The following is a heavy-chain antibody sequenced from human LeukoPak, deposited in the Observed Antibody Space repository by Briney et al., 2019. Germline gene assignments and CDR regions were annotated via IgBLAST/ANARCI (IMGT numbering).Heavy chain of an antibody. CDR1: GGSFSGYY. J-gene: IGHJ4*02. CDR2: IYYSGST. Sequence: PSETLSLTCAVYGGSFSGYYWSWIRQPPGKGLEWIGYIYYSGSTNYNPSLKSRVTISVDTSKNQFSLKLSSVTAADTAVYYCARLTNRFDYWGQGTLVTVSS. V-gene: IGHV4-59*01. CDR3: ARLTNRFDY. D-gene: IGHD1-14*01.